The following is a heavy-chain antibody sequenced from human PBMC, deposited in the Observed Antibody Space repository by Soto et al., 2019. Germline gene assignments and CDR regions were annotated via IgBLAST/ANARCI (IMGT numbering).Heavy chain of an antibody. CDR1: GFTFSNAW. J-gene: IGHJ5*02. CDR2: IKSKSDGGTT. CDR3: TTDRGTEYWFDP. Sequence: EVQLVESGGGLVKPGGSLRLSCAASGFTFSNAWMSWVRQAPGKGLEWVGRIKSKSDGGTTDYAAPVKGRFTISRDDSKNTLYLQMNSLKTEDTAVYYGTTDRGTEYWFDPWGQGTLVTGSS. V-gene: IGHV3-15*01. D-gene: IGHD3-10*01.